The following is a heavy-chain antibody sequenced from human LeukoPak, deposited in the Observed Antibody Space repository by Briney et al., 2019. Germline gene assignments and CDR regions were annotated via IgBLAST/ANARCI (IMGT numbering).Heavy chain of an antibody. CDR2: IYYSGST. CDR3: ARLGARDWFDP. Sequence: SQTLSLTCTVSGGSISSYYWSWIRQPPGKGLEWIGYIYYSGSTNYNPSLKSRATISVDTSKNQFSLKLSSVTATDTAVYYCARLGARDWFDPWGQGTLVTVSS. CDR1: GGSISSYY. D-gene: IGHD1-26*01. V-gene: IGHV4-59*01. J-gene: IGHJ5*02.